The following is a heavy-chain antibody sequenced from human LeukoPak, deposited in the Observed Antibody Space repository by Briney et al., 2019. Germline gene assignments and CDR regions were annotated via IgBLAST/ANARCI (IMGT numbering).Heavy chain of an antibody. CDR2: ISSSGSDM. CDR3: TSQKGFDD. CDR1: GFTFSSYT. J-gene: IGHJ4*02. V-gene: IGHV3-21*01. Sequence: PGGSLRLSCAASGFTFSSYTVSWVRQPPGKGLEWVSSISSSGSDMYYADSVKGRFTISRDNAKNSLYLQMNSLRAEDTAVYYCTSQKGFDDWGQGTLVTVSS.